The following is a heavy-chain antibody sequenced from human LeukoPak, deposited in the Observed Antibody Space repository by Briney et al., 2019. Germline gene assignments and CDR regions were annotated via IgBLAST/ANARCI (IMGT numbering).Heavy chain of an antibody. D-gene: IGHD3-3*01. CDR1: GGSFSGYY. J-gene: IGHJ5*02. CDR3: ARRRYYDFWSGYSSPPNWFDP. Sequence: SETLSLTCAVYGGSFSGYYWSWIRQPPGKGLEWIGEINHSGSTNYNPSLKSRVTISVDTSKNQSSLKLSSVTAADTAVYYCARRRYYDFWSGYSSPPNWFDPWGQGTLVTVSS. V-gene: IGHV4-34*01. CDR2: INHSGST.